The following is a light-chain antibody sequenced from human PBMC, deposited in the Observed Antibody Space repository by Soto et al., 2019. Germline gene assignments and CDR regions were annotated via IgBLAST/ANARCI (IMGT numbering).Light chain of an antibody. CDR2: VTS. J-gene: IGKJ5*01. V-gene: IGKV1-12*01. CDR1: QGLSGS. CDR3: QQGHNWPLT. Sequence: DIQMTQSPSSVSASVGDRVTITCPATQGLSGSLAWYQQKPGKAPKLLISVTSRLQSGVPSRFSGSASGTDFALTIDSLQPEDRATYYCQQGHNWPLTFGPGTRLGIK.